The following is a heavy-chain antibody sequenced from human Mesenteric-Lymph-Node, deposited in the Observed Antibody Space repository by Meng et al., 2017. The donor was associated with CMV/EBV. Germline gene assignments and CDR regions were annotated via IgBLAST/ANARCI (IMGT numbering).Heavy chain of an antibody. V-gene: IGHV1-2*02. Sequence: ASVKVSCKASGYTFTNYDLHWVRQAPGQGLEWMGWINPNSGGTNYAQKFQGRVTMTRDTSISTAYMELSRLRSDDTAVYYCARDLRNYYYYGMDVWGQGTTVTVSS. CDR2: INPNSGGT. CDR3: ARDLRNYYYYGMDV. D-gene: IGHD3-9*01. CDR1: GYTFTNYD. J-gene: IGHJ6*02.